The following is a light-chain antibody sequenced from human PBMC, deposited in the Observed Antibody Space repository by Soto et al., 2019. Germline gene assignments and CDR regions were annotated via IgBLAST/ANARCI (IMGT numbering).Light chain of an antibody. J-gene: IGKJ3*01. CDR3: QQANSFPFT. CDR1: QIIGSW. CDR2: AAS. V-gene: IGKV1-12*02. Sequence: DIQMTQSPSSVSASIGDRVTITCRASQIIGSWLAWYQQKPGIAPTLLIYAASSLQSGVPSRFSGSGSGSDLTLTITSLQAEDSATYSCQQANSFPFTFGPGTKVDIK.